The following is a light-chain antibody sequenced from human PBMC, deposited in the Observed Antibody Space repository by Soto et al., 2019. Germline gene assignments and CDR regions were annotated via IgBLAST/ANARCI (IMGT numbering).Light chain of an antibody. V-gene: IGKV3-15*01. CDR1: QSVRSN. Sequence: EKVMTQSPATLSVSPGERATLSCRASQSVRSNLAWYQQKPGQPPRLLIYDASTRATGIPSRFSGSGSGTEFTLTISSLQSEDFAVYYCQQYNNWPFTFGQGTKLEIK. CDR3: QQYNNWPFT. CDR2: DAS. J-gene: IGKJ2*01.